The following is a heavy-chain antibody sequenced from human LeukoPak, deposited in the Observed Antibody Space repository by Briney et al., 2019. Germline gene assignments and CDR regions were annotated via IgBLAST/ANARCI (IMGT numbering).Heavy chain of an antibody. Sequence: QPGGSLRLSCAASGFTFCGYAMSWGRQAPGKRLEWISTVSGGGVSTYYADSVKGRFTIPRENSKNTMDLQMNSLRAEDTALYYCVKDAIGYYQPFDVWGQGTLVTVSS. D-gene: IGHD3-22*01. CDR3: VKDAIGYYQPFDV. J-gene: IGHJ4*02. CDR2: VSGGGVST. V-gene: IGHV3-23*01. CDR1: GFTFCGYA.